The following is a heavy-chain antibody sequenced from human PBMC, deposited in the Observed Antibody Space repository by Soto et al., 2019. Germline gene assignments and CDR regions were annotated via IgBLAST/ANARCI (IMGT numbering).Heavy chain of an antibody. V-gene: IGHV5-51*01. CDR3: ARHGFYGDYSSNYFDP. D-gene: IGHD4-17*01. J-gene: IGHJ5*02. Sequence: PXEFLKISCKGSGYSFTNYWIAWVRRIPGKGLEYMGIIYPSDSDTRYSPSFQGQVTISADKSISTAYLQWSSLKASDTAIYYCARHGFYGDYSSNYFDPWGQGTLVTVSS. CDR1: GYSFTNYW. CDR2: IYPSDSDT.